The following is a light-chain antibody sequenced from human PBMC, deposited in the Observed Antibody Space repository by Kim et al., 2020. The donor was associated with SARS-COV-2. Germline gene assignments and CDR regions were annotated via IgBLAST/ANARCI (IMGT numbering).Light chain of an antibody. V-gene: IGKV1-39*01. CDR2: AAS. Sequence: ASVGDRVTITRRASQSISSYVNWYQQKPGKAPKLLIYAASSLQSGVPSRFSGSGSGTDFTLTISSLQPEDFATYYCQQSYSTPWTFGQGTKVDIK. J-gene: IGKJ1*01. CDR3: QQSYSTPWT. CDR1: QSISSY.